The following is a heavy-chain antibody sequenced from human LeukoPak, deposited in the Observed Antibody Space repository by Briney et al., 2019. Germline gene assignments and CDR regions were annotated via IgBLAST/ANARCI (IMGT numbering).Heavy chain of an antibody. J-gene: IGHJ4*02. Sequence: PGGSLRLSCAASGFTFSNHAMSWVRQPPGKGLEWVSGISGSGGSTYYADSVKGRFTISRDNSKNTLYLQMNSLRAEDTAVYYCAKGGVSVWSGSYYWGQGILVTVFS. CDR3: AKGGVSVWSGSYY. D-gene: IGHD1-26*01. CDR1: GFTFSNHA. CDR2: ISGSGGST. V-gene: IGHV3-23*01.